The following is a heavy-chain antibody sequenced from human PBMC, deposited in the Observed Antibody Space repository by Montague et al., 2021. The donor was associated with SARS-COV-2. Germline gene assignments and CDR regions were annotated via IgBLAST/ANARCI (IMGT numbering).Heavy chain of an antibody. V-gene: IGHV4-39*07. D-gene: IGHD3-10*01. J-gene: IGHJ3*02. Sequence: SETLSLTCTVSLDSISMQNSLRAWIRTPPGKDLWLIDSVDYSELTFYNPSLESRVTISVDTSKKQFSLKVNSVTAADTAVYYCAKDGEALAWGTFDIWGQGRMVTVSS. CDR3: AKDGEALAWGTFDI. CDR2: VDYSELT. CDR1: LDSISMQNSL.